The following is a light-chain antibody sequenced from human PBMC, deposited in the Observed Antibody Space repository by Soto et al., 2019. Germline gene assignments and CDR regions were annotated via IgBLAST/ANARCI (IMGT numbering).Light chain of an antibody. V-gene: IGKV3-20*01. CDR2: GAS. Sequence: EIVLTQSPATLSLSPGDRATLSCSASQTVSSNFLAWYQQRPAQAPRLLIHGASTRATGITDRFSGSVSGTDFTLIISGLEPEDFAVYYCQQYGTSPATFGQGTKVDI. CDR1: QTVSSNF. CDR3: QQYGTSPAT. J-gene: IGKJ1*01.